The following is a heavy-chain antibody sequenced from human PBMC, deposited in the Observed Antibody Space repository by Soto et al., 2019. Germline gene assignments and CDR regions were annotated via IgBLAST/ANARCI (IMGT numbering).Heavy chain of an antibody. J-gene: IGHJ4*02. Sequence: SETLSLTCSVSGYSISSNNWWGWIRQPPGKGLEWIGYIYYSGTAYYNPSLKSRVTMSVDTSKNQFSLKLTSVTAVDTAVYYCARREIQGPIDYWGQGTLVTVSS. D-gene: IGHD1-26*01. CDR2: IYYSGTA. CDR1: GYSISSNNW. V-gene: IGHV4-28*01. CDR3: ARREIQGPIDY.